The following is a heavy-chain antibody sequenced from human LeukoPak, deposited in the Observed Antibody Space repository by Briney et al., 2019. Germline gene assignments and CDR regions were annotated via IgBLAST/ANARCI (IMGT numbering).Heavy chain of an antibody. Sequence: GGSLRLSCAASGFTFSSYSMNWVRQAPGKGLEWVSSISSSSSYIYYADSVKGRFTISRDNAKNSLYLQMNSLRAEDTAVYYCARGPKPRVGNWFDPWGQGTLVTVSS. CDR1: GFTFSSYS. D-gene: IGHD3-3*01. V-gene: IGHV3-21*01. CDR3: ARGPKPRVGNWFDP. CDR2: ISSSSSYI. J-gene: IGHJ5*02.